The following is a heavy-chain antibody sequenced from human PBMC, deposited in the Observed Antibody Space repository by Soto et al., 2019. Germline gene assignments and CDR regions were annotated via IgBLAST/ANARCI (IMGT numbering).Heavy chain of an antibody. J-gene: IGHJ4*02. Sequence: EVQLVESGGGLVQPGGSLRLSCAASRFPVSSNYMTWVRQAPGKGLEWVSVIYSGGATYYADSVKGRFTISRDNSKNTLYLQMNSLRAEDTAVYYCAITPYGSGSYSDIWGQGTVVTVSS. CDR2: IYSGGAT. V-gene: IGHV3-66*01. CDR3: AITPYGSGSYSDI. D-gene: IGHD3-10*01. CDR1: RFPVSSNY.